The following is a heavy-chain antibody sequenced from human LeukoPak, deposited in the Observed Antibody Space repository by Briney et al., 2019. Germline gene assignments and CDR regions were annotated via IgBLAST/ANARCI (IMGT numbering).Heavy chain of an antibody. CDR2: ISWDGGSS. CDR3: ASEQSGNYYRPFDS. V-gene: IGHV3-43D*03. Sequence: PGGSLRLSCAASGFTFDDYAMHWVRQAPGKGLEWVSLISWDGGSSYYADSVKGRFTISRDNSKNSLYLQMNSLRAEDTAVYYCASEQSGNYYRPFDSWGQGTLVTVSS. CDR1: GFTFDDYA. D-gene: IGHD1-26*01. J-gene: IGHJ4*02.